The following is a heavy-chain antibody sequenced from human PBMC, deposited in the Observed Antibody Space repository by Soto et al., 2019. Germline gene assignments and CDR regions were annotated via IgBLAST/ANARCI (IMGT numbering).Heavy chain of an antibody. CDR2: IIPISGTA. CDR3: ARSQGSSTSLEIYYYYYYGMDV. CDR1: GGTFSSYA. Sequence: QVQLVQSGAEVKKPGSSVKVSCKASGGTFSSYAISWVRQAPGQGLEWMGGIIPISGTANYAQKFQGRVTITAEESPSTAYMELSSLRSEDTAVYYCARSQGSSTSLEIYYYYYYGMDVWGQGTRVTVSS. V-gene: IGHV1-69*01. D-gene: IGHD2-2*01. J-gene: IGHJ6*02.